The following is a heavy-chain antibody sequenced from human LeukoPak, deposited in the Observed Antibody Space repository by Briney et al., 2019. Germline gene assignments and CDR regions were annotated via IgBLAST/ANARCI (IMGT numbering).Heavy chain of an antibody. CDR3: ARGPVSSGWYGNY. J-gene: IGHJ4*02. CDR1: GFAFSNYW. Sequence: GGSLRLSCEASGFAFSNYWMSWVRQAPGKGLEWVANIKQDGSEKYFVGSVMGRFTISRDNAKNSLYLQMNSLTAEDTAVYYCARGPVSSGWYGNYWGQGTLVTVSS. D-gene: IGHD6-13*01. CDR2: IKQDGSEK. V-gene: IGHV3-7*04.